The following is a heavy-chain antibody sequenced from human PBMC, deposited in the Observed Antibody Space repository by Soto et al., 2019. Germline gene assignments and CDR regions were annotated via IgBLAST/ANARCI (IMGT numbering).Heavy chain of an antibody. CDR3: AGTDLPFRPLTDTTENGMDV. J-gene: IGHJ6*02. D-gene: IGHD3-3*02. CDR2: IVVVNGNT. Sequence: ELVQSGPEAREPGTSVKVSCRASGFSFGDSAVQWVRQGRGQRLEWIGWIVVVNGNTNYAQKFEGRVTLPRDASTGTSHMALASLRSEDTAVYFGAGTDLPFRPLTDTTENGMDVRGQGTTGTGS. CDR1: GFSFGDSA. V-gene: IGHV1-58*01.